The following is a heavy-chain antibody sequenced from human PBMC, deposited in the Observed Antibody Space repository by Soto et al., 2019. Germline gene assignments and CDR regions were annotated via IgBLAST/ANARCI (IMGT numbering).Heavy chain of an antibody. Sequence: EVQLVESGGGSVQPGGSLRLSCAGSGFTFSSYWMHWVRQAPGKGLVWVSRMNSDGSSTSYADSVKGRFTISRDNAKNTVYLQMNSLRDEDTAVYYCARGDGYWGQGTLVTVSS. CDR1: GFTFSSYW. J-gene: IGHJ4*02. CDR3: ARGDGY. V-gene: IGHV3-74*01. CDR2: MNSDGSST.